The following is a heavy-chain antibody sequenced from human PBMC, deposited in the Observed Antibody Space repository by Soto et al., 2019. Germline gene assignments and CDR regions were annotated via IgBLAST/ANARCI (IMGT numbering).Heavy chain of an antibody. V-gene: IGHV5-10-1*01. CDR2: IDPSDSYT. D-gene: IGHD3-22*01. CDR1: GYSFTSYW. CDR3: ARHPHYYDSSAPH. Sequence: GESLKISCKGSGYSFTSYWISWVRQMPGKGLEWMGRIDPSDSYTNYSPSFQGHVTISADKSISTAYLQWSSLKDSDTAMYYCARHPHYYDSSAPHWGKGTLVTVSS. J-gene: IGHJ4*02.